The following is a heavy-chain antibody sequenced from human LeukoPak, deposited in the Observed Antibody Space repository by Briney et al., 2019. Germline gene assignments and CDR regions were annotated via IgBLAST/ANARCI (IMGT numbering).Heavy chain of an antibody. CDR2: IFWDDDK. J-gene: IGHJ4*02. Sequence: SGPTLVKLTQTLTLTCTFSGFSLSTSGVGVGWIRQPPGKALEWLALIFWDDDKRYSPSLSNRLTITKDSSKNQVFLTMTKVDPVDTATYYCARRCSSASCFRYWGQGTLVTVSS. D-gene: IGHD2-2*01. CDR3: ARRCSSASCFRY. CDR1: GFSLSTSGVG. V-gene: IGHV2-5*02.